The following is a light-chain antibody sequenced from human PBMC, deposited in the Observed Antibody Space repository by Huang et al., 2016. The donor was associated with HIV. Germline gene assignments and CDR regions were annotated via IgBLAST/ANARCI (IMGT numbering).Light chain of an antibody. V-gene: IGKV3-15*01. CDR2: GTS. J-gene: IGKJ3*01. Sequence: EIVMTQSPAILSASLGERVTLSCKASQSIGRDLAWYQQKPGQAPRLLLYGTSTRATGVPAMFSGSGSGTDFTLTISRLESEDFAVYFCQKYDTWPFTFGPGAKVDIK. CDR1: QSIGRD. CDR3: QKYDTWPFT.